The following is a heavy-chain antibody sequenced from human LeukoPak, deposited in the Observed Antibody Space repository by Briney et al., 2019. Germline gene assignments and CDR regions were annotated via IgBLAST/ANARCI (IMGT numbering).Heavy chain of an antibody. J-gene: IGHJ4*02. CDR3: ARGPATVTTGGLG. CDR2: INTDGSST. Sequence: GGSLRLSCAASGFTFSSYAMHWVRQAPGKGLVWVSRINTDGSSTNYADSVKGRFTISRDNAKNMLYLQMNSLRAEDTAVYYCARGPATVTTGGLGWGQGTLVTVSS. D-gene: IGHD4-17*01. CDR1: GFTFSSYA. V-gene: IGHV3-74*01.